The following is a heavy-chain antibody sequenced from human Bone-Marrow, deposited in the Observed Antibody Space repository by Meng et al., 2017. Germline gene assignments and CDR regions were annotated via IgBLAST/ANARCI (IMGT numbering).Heavy chain of an antibody. J-gene: IGHJ4*02. CDR1: GFTFSSYW. CDR3: ARVDEYELGYCSGGSCYTPDY. V-gene: IGHV3-7*01. D-gene: IGHD2-15*01. Sequence: GESLKISCAASGFTFSSYWMSWVRQAPGKGLEWVANIKQDGSEKYYVDSVKGRFTISRDNAKNSLYLQMNSLRAEDTAVYYCARVDEYELGYCSGGSCYTPDYWGQGTRVTVSS. CDR2: IKQDGSEK.